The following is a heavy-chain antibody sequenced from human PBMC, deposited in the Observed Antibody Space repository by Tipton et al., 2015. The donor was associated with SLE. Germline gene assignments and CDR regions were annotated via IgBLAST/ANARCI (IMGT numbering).Heavy chain of an antibody. CDR2: IYSSGGT. D-gene: IGHD3-10*01. V-gene: IGHV4-39*01. J-gene: IGHJ6*03. Sequence: TLSLTCTVSGGSISSRTTDWGWIRQPPGKGLEWIGTIYSSGGTNYNPSLKSRVTISLDTSKNQFSLKINSVTAADAALYFCARGVRYYASGTYPYFYYFMDVWDKGTTVTVSS. CDR3: ARGVRYYASGTYPYFYYFMDV. CDR1: GGSISSRTTD.